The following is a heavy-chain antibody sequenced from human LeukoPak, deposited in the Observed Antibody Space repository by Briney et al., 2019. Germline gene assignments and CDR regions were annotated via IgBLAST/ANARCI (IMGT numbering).Heavy chain of an antibody. CDR2: IYHSGST. CDR1: RYSISSGYY. D-gene: IGHD3-22*01. V-gene: IGHV4-38-2*02. Sequence: PSETLSLICTVSRYSISSGYYWGWIRQPPGQGLEWIGSIYHSGSTYYNPSLKSRVTISVDTSKNQFSLKLSSVTAADTAVYYCARAHSSGYTYYYYMDVWGRGTTVTVSS. CDR3: ARAHSSGYTYYYYMDV. J-gene: IGHJ6*03.